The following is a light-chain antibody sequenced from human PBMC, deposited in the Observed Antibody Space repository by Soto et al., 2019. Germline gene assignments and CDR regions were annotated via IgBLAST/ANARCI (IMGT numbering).Light chain of an antibody. CDR2: GAS. Sequence: EIVLTQSPGTLSLSPGERATLSCRAGQTVTNTYLAWYQQKSGQAPNFLIYGASNRATGIPDRFSGSGSGTDFTLTISRLEPEDFAVYYCQQYGTLPPTFGGGTKVEI. V-gene: IGKV3-20*01. CDR1: QTVTNTY. J-gene: IGKJ4*01. CDR3: QQYGTLPPT.